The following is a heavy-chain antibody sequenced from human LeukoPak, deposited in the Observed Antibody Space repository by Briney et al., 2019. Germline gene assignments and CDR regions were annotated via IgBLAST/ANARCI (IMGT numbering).Heavy chain of an antibody. Sequence: PGGSLSLSCAASGFTFSSYAMSWVRQAPGKGLEWVSAISGSGGSTYYADSVKRRFTISRDNSKNTLYLQMNSTRAEDTAVYYCAKGVLWFGELFLAWGQGTLVTVSS. V-gene: IGHV3-23*01. D-gene: IGHD3-10*01. J-gene: IGHJ5*02. CDR3: AKGVLWFGELFLA. CDR1: GFTFSSYA. CDR2: ISGSGGST.